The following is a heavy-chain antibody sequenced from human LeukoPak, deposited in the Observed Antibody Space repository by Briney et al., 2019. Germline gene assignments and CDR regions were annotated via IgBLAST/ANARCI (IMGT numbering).Heavy chain of an antibody. D-gene: IGHD3-16*01. Sequence: SETLSLTCTVSGGSISSYYWSWIRQPPGKGLEWIGYIYYSGNTNYNPSLKSRVTISVDTSKNQFSLKLSSVTAADTAVYYWARHRGATGFDYWGQGTLVTVSS. CDR3: ARHRGATGFDY. J-gene: IGHJ4*02. V-gene: IGHV4-59*01. CDR1: GGSISSYY. CDR2: IYYSGNT.